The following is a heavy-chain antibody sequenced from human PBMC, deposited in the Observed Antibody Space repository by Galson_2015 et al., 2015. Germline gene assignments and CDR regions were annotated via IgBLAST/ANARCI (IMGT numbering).Heavy chain of an antibody. CDR1: GFTFSSYA. Sequence: SLRLSCAASGFTFSSYAMHWVRQAPGKGLEWVAVISYDGSNKYYADSVKGRFTISRDNSKNTLYLQMNSLRAEDTAVYYCARGGDIVVVPPDYWGQGTLVTVSS. CDR3: ARGGDIVVVPPDY. J-gene: IGHJ4*02. D-gene: IGHD2-2*01. V-gene: IGHV3-30-3*01. CDR2: ISYDGSNK.